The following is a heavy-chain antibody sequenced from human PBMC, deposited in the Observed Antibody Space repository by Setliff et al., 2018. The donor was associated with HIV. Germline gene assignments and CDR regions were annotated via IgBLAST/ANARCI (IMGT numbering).Heavy chain of an antibody. CDR2: IYYTGIP. Sequence: ETLSLTCTVSGGSISSHYWSWIRQPPGKGLEWVGLIYYTGIPTYNTSLKSRVTMSVDRSKNQFSLRLTSVTAADTAMYYCARVARVHPFDPWGQGTLVTAPQ. CDR3: ARVARVHPFDP. J-gene: IGHJ5*02. CDR1: GGSISSHY. V-gene: IGHV4-59*11.